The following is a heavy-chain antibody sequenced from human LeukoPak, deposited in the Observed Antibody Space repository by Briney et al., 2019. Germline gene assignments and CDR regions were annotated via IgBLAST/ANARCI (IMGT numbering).Heavy chain of an antibody. Sequence: GGSLRLSCAASGFTFSSYWMHWVRQAPGKGLEWVSAISGSGGSTYYADSVKGRFTISRDNSKNTLYLQMNSLRAEDTAVYYCAKPPVRYFDWYWNDYWGQGTLVTVSS. D-gene: IGHD3-9*01. CDR2: ISGSGGST. J-gene: IGHJ4*02. CDR1: GFTFSSYW. V-gene: IGHV3-23*01. CDR3: AKPPVRYFDWYWNDY.